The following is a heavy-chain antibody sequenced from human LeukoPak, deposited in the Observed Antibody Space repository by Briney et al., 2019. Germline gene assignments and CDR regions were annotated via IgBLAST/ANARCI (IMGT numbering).Heavy chain of an antibody. J-gene: IGHJ6*02. CDR2: INSDGSST. CDR1: GFTFSSYW. D-gene: IGHD6-13*01. CDR3: AREGVRRQQLVDYYYGMDV. V-gene: IGHV3-74*01. Sequence: GGFLRLSCAASGFTFSSYWMHWVRQAPGKGLVWVSRINSDGSSTSYADSVKGRFTISRDNAKNTLYLQMNSLRAEDTAVYYCAREGVRRQQLVDYYYGMDVWGQGTTVTVSS.